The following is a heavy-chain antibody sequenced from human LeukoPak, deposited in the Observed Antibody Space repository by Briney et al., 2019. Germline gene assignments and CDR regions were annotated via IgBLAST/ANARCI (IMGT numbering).Heavy chain of an antibody. V-gene: IGHV3-30*18. Sequence: GTSLRLSCAVSGVTISSHGMHWVRQAPGKGLEWVAMISYDGNSKYYGDSVKGRFTISRDNSKSTLYLQMDSLRTEDTAVYYCAKDWGSSGWYNYFDPWGQGTLVTVSS. CDR2: ISYDGNSK. CDR1: GVTISSHG. CDR3: AKDWGSSGWYNYFDP. D-gene: IGHD6-19*01. J-gene: IGHJ5*02.